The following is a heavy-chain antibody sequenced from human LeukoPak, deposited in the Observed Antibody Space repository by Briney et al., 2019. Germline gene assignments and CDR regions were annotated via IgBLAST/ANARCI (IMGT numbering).Heavy chain of an antibody. D-gene: IGHD6-19*01. J-gene: IGHJ4*02. CDR1: GGSSSAYY. CDR3: AREFSD. Sequence: SETLSLTCTVSGGSSSAYYYTWIRQPPGKGLEWIGLIYNSGSTNCNPSLKSRVIISADTSKNQFSLKLTSVTAADTAVYYCAREFSDWGQGTLVTVSS. V-gene: IGHV4-59*01. CDR2: IYNSGST.